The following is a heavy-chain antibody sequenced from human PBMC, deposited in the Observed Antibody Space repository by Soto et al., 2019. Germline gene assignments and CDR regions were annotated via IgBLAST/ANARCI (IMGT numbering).Heavy chain of an antibody. CDR2: INNDGSST. J-gene: IGHJ6*03. CDR3: ARDARYYYMDV. V-gene: IGHV3-74*01. CDR1: GFTFSSYW. D-gene: IGHD6-6*01. Sequence: EVQLVESGGGLVQPGGSLRLSCSASGFTFSSYWMHWVRQAPGKGLVWVSHINNDGSSTIYADSVRGRFTISRDNAKNTLYLEMNVLRAEDTAVYFCARDARYYYMDVWGKGTTVTVSS.